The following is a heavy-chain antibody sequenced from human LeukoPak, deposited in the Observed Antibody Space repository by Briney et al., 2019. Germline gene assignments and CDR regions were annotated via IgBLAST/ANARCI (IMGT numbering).Heavy chain of an antibody. CDR2: INHSGST. V-gene: IGHV4-34*01. Sequence: PSETLSLTCAVYGGSFSGYYWSWIRQPPGKGLEWIGEINHSGSTNYNPSLKSRVTISVDTSKNQFSLKLSSVTAADTAVYYCARERRRRFDPWGQGTLVTVSS. CDR1: GGSFSGYY. CDR3: ARERRRRFDP. J-gene: IGHJ5*02.